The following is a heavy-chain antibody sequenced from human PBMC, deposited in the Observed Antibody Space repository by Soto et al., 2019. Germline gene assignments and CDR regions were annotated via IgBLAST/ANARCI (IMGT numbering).Heavy chain of an antibody. D-gene: IGHD3-22*01. CDR3: ARDISYYYDSSGYYYSSWFDP. CDR1: GYTFTSYA. Sequence: ASVKVSCKASGYTFTSYAMHWVRQAPGQRLELMGWINAGNGNTKYSQKFQGRVTITRDTSASTAYMELSSLRSEDTAVYYCARDISYYYDSSGYYYSSWFDPWGQGTLVTVYS. CDR2: INAGNGNT. V-gene: IGHV1-3*01. J-gene: IGHJ5*02.